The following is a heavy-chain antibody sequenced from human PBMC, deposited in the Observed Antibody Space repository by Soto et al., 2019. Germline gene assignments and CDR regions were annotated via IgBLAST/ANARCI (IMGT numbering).Heavy chain of an antibody. CDR1: GFSLSNSGMC. D-gene: IGHD3-10*01. J-gene: IGHJ4*02. V-gene: IGHV2-70*11. CDR2: IDWDDDK. CDR3: ARIPSLHRGIPRLGFDY. Sequence: ASGPTLVNPTQTLTLNCTFSGFSLSNSGMCVSWIRQPPGKALEWLARIDWDDDKYYSTSLKTRLTISKDTSKNQVVLTMTNMDPVDTATYYCARIPSLHRGIPRLGFDYWGQGTLVTVSS.